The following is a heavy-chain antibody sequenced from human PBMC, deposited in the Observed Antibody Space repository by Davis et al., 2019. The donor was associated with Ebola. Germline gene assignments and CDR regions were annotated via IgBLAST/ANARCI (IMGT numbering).Heavy chain of an antibody. CDR2: ISGSGGST. V-gene: IGHV3-23*01. D-gene: IGHD3-3*01. CDR1: GFTFSSYA. Sequence: PGGSLSLSCAASGFTFSSYAMSWVRQAPGKGLEWVSAISGSGGSTYNADSVKGRFTISRDNSKNTLYLQMNSLRAEDTAVYYCAKGGYYDFWSGDMDVWGKGTTVTVSS. CDR3: AKGGYYDFWSGDMDV. J-gene: IGHJ6*03.